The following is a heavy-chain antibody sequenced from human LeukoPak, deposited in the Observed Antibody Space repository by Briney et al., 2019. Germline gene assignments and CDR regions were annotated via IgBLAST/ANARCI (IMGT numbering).Heavy chain of an antibody. CDR1: GFTLSSYA. D-gene: IGHD4-17*01. CDR2: ISYDGSNK. Sequence: GGSLRLSCAASGFTLSSYAMHWVRQAPGKGLEWVAVISYDGSNKYYADSVKGRFTISRDNSKNTLYLQMNSLRAEDTAVYYCATLDYGDYSYWGQGTLVTVSS. J-gene: IGHJ4*02. CDR3: ATLDYGDYSY. V-gene: IGHV3-30-3*01.